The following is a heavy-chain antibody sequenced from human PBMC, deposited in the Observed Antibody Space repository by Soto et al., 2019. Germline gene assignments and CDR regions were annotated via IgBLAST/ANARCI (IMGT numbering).Heavy chain of an antibody. CDR1: GGTFKTES. CDR3: AGGHEYGGNSDAFEI. Sequence: QVRLVQSGAEVKKPGSSVKVSCKYSGGTFKTESINWLRQAPGQGLEWMGNILPAFGTADYAPKFQGRVTMTADQATTTAYMDLSSLTSQDTAFYFCAGGHEYGGNSDAFEIWGQGTLVTVSS. CDR2: ILPAFGTA. J-gene: IGHJ3*02. V-gene: IGHV1-69*13. D-gene: IGHD4-17*01.